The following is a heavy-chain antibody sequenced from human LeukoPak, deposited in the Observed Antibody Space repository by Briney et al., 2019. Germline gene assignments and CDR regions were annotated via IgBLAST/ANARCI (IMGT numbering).Heavy chain of an antibody. CDR2: IIPIFGTA. CDR1: GGTFSSYA. Sequence: SVKVSCKASGGTFSSYAISWVRQAPGQGLEWMGGIIPIFGTANYAQKFQGRVTITADKSTSTAYMELSSLRSEDTAVYYCARGRGIASRYSYKFDYWGQGTLVTVSS. D-gene: IGHD5-18*01. J-gene: IGHJ4*02. V-gene: IGHV1-69*06. CDR3: ARGRGIASRYSYKFDY.